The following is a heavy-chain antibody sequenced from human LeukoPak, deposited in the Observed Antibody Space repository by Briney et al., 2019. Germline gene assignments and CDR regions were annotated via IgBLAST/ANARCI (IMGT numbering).Heavy chain of an antibody. D-gene: IGHD6-13*01. CDR3: ARDSSSWYWFDP. CDR2: INPGGGST. Sequence: GASVKVSCKASGYTFTSYHMHWVRQAPGQGLEWMGIINPGGGSTSYAQKFQGRVTMTRDMSTSTVYMELSSLRSEDTAVYYCARDSSSWYWFDPWGQGTLVTVSS. J-gene: IGHJ5*02. V-gene: IGHV1-46*01. CDR1: GYTFTSYH.